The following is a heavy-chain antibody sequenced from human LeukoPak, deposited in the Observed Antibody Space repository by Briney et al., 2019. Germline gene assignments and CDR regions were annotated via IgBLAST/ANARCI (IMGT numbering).Heavy chain of an antibody. J-gene: IGHJ1*01. CDR3: ARSSTMVYFQH. CDR1: GGSISSSSYY. Sequence: SETLSLTCTVSGGSISSSSYYWGWIRQPRGKGLEWIGYIYYSGSTNYNPSLKSRVTISVDTSKNQFSLRLSSVTAADTAVYYCARSSTMVYFQHWGQGTLVTVSS. CDR2: IYYSGST. V-gene: IGHV4-61*05. D-gene: IGHD3-10*01.